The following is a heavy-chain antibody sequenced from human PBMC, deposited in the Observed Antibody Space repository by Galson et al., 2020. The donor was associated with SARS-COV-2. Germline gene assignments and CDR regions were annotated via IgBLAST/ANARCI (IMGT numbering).Heavy chain of an antibody. D-gene: IGHD4-17*01. Sequence: SETLSLTRTVSGGSISSGGYYWSWIRQHPGKGLEWIGYIYYSGSTYYNPSLKSRVTISVDTSKNQFSLKLSSVTAADTAVYYCASGAYGDYSAGWFDPWGQGTLVTVSS. CDR1: GGSISSGGYY. CDR3: ASGAYGDYSAGWFDP. V-gene: IGHV4-31*03. J-gene: IGHJ5*02. CDR2: IYYSGST.